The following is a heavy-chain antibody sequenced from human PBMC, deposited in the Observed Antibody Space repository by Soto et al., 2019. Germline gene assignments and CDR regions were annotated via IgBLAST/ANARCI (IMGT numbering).Heavy chain of an antibody. V-gene: IGHV3-7*01. CDR3: AKDRGYLSFDY. J-gene: IGHJ4*02. CDR1: GFTFSTSW. Sequence: GGSLRLSCAASGFTFSTSWMTWVRQAPGKGLEWVANIKEDGSQKYYVDSVKGRFTISRDNAKNSLYLQMNSLRDEDTAVYYCAKDRGYLSFDYWGQGTLVTVSS. D-gene: IGHD5-18*01. CDR2: IKEDGSQK.